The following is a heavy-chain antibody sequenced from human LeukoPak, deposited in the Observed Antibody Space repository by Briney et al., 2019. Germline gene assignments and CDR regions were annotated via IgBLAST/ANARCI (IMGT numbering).Heavy chain of an antibody. CDR1: GFTFSSYA. V-gene: IGHV3-23*01. Sequence: SGGSLRLSCAASGFTFSSYAMSWVRQAPGKGLEWVSAISGSGGSTYYADSVKGRFTISRDNSKNTLYLQMNSLRAEDTAVYYCARGTRRDGYNFDYWGQGTLVTVSS. D-gene: IGHD5-24*01. J-gene: IGHJ4*02. CDR3: ARGTRRDGYNFDY. CDR2: ISGSGGST.